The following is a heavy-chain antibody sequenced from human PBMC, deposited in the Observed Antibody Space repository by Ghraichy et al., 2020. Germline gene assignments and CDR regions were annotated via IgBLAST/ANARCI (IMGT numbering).Heavy chain of an antibody. V-gene: IGHV3-21*01. J-gene: IGHJ5*02. CDR1: GFTFSSYS. D-gene: IGHD2-2*02. CDR2: ISSSSSYI. CDR3: AREYQLLYGLFDP. Sequence: LSLTCAASGFTFSSYSMNWVRQAPGKGLEWVSSISSSSSYIYYADSVKGRFTISRDNAKNSLYLQMNSLRAEDTAVYYCAREYQLLYGLFDPWGQGTLVTVSS.